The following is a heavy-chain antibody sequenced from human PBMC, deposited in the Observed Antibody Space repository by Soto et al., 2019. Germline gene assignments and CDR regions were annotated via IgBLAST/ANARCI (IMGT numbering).Heavy chain of an antibody. CDR1: GYKFTSSW. Sequence: GESLKISCRTSGYKFTSSWIAWVRQMPGKGLEWMGIIFPSDSDTRYSPSFQGQVTISADRSTSTVFLQWASLKASDTAMYFCALTGGFAPVYGFDVWGQGTSVTVSS. CDR3: ALTGGFAPVYGFDV. V-gene: IGHV5-51*01. CDR2: IFPSDSDT. J-gene: IGHJ6*02. D-gene: IGHD3-16*01.